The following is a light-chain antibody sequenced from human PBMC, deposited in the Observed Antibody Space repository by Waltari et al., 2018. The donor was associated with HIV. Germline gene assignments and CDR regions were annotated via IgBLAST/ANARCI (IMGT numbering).Light chain of an antibody. CDR3: QSFDSGLTAVV. Sequence: QSVLTQPPSVSGAPGQRVSISCTGSSSNLGAGFDAQWYQQLPGAAPRLLIYDNTHRPSGGPGRFSGSRSGTSASLAITGLQADDEADYYCQSFDSGLTAVVFGGGTKLTVL. CDR2: DNT. J-gene: IGLJ2*01. CDR1: SSNLGAGFD. V-gene: IGLV1-40*01.